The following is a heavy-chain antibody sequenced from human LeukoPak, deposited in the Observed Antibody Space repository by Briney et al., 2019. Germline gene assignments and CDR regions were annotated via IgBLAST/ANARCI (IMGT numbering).Heavy chain of an antibody. V-gene: IGHV4-59*01. CDR2: IYYSGST. CDR3: ARVVVGATSVAFDI. D-gene: IGHD1-26*01. CDR1: GGSIGSYY. J-gene: IGHJ3*02. Sequence: SETLSLTCTVSGGSIGSYYWSWIRQPPGKGLEWIGYIYYSGSTNYNPSLKSRVTISVDTSKNQFSLKLSSVTAADTAVYYCARVVVGATSVAFDIWGQGTMVTVSS.